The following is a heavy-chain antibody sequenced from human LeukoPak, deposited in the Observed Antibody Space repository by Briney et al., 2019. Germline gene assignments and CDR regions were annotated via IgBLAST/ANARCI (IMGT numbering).Heavy chain of an antibody. D-gene: IGHD4-11*01. V-gene: IGHV1-2*02. J-gene: IGHJ5*02. CDR2: INPNSGGT. CDR1: GYTFTDQY. CDR3: ARVVTTTWNSYTGWFDP. Sequence: GASVKVSCKASGYTFTDQYIHWVRQAPGQGLEWMGWINPNSGGTNYAQKFQGRVTMTRDTSITTTYMELSRLRSDDTAVYYCARVVTTTWNSYTGWFDPWGQGTLVTVSS.